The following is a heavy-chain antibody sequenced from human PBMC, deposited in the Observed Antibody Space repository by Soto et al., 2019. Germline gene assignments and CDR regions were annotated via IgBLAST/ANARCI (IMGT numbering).Heavy chain of an antibody. CDR3: ARVLTGYSSSWYYFWFDP. V-gene: IGHV1-18*04. CDR1: GYTFTSYG. Sequence: QVQLVQSGAEVKKPGASVKVSCKASGYTFTSYGISWVRQAPGQGLEWRGWISAYNGNTNYAQKLQGRVTMTTDTSTSTAYRELRSLRADDTAVYYCARVLTGYSSSWYYFWFDPWGQGTLVTVSS. D-gene: IGHD6-13*01. CDR2: ISAYNGNT. J-gene: IGHJ5*02.